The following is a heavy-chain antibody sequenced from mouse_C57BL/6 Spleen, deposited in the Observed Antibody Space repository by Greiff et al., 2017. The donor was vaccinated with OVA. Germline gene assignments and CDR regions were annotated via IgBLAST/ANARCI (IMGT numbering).Heavy chain of an antibody. Sequence: QVQLQQPGAELVRPGSSVKLSCKASGYTFTSYWMHWVKQRPIQGLEWIGNIDPSDSETHYNQKFKDKATLTVDKSSSTAYMQLSSLTSEDSAVYYCARKGVYDYARPLDYWGQGTTLTVSS. CDR3: ARKGVYDYARPLDY. D-gene: IGHD2-4*01. J-gene: IGHJ2*01. CDR1: GYTFTSYW. V-gene: IGHV1-52*01. CDR2: IDPSDSET.